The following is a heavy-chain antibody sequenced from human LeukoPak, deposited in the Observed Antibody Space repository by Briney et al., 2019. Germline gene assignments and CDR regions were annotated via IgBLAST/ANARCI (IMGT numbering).Heavy chain of an antibody. V-gene: IGHV4-34*01. CDR3: TRAAGYSDS. D-gene: IGHD5-12*01. J-gene: IGHJ4*02. CDR2: INHSGRT. CDR1: GGSFSDYY. Sequence: SETLSLTCAVYGGSFSDYYWTWIRQPPGKGLEWIGEINHSGRTNYNPSLKSRVISVDTSKIQFSLKLISVTTADTAVYYFTRAAGYSDSWGQGTLSPSPQ.